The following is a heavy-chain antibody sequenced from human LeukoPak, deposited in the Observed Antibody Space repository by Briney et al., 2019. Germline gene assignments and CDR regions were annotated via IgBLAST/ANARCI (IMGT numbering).Heavy chain of an antibody. D-gene: IGHD2-15*01. V-gene: IGHV3-23*01. CDR3: AKADLATCAGGTCYFFDH. CDR1: GFTFGGYA. CDR2: ISGSGGST. J-gene: IGHJ4*02. Sequence: PGGSLRLSCAASGFTFGGYAMYWVRQAPGKGLEWVSGISGSGGSTFYADSVKGRFTISRDNSENTVYLQMNSLRADDTAVYYCAKADLATCAGGTCYFFDHWGQGILVTVSS.